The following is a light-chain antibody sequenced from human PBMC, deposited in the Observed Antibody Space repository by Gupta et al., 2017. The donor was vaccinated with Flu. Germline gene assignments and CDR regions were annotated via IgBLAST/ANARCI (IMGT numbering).Light chain of an antibody. J-gene: IGLJ1*01. Sequence: HSALPQPASVSRSPGPSTTIPCTGTISDVGGYNYVSWYQQHPGKAPELMIYEVSNRPSGVSNRFSGSKSGNTASLTISGLQAEDEADYYCSSYTSSSTRVFGAGTKVTVL. CDR1: ISDVGGYNY. CDR2: EVS. V-gene: IGLV2-14*01. CDR3: SSYTSSSTRV.